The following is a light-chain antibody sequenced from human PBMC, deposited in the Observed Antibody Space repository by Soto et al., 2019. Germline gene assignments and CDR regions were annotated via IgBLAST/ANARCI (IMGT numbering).Light chain of an antibody. CDR1: QSITDW. J-gene: IGKJ1*01. Sequence: DIQMTQSPATLSASVGDRVTITCRASQSITDWLAWYQQKPGKAPKFLIYNAANLESGGPSRFSGSGSRTEITLTISSVQPDDFATYCCQYYGNYSWTFGQGTKVEIK. CDR3: QYYGNYSWT. CDR2: NAA. V-gene: IGKV1-5*03.